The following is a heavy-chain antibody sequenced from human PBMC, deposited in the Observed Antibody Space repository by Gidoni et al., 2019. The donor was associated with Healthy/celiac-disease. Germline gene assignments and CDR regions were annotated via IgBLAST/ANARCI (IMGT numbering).Heavy chain of an antibody. CDR3: ARDDYDILTGYLYYYYGMDV. Sequence: QVQLVQSGAEVKKPGASVTVSCKASGYTFTSYGISWVRQAPGQGLEWMGWISAYNGNTNYAQNLQGRVTMTTDTSTSTAYMELRSLRSDDTAVYYCARDDYDILTGYLYYYYGMDVWGQGTTVTVSS. V-gene: IGHV1-18*04. CDR1: GYTFTSYG. D-gene: IGHD3-9*01. CDR2: ISAYNGNT. J-gene: IGHJ6*02.